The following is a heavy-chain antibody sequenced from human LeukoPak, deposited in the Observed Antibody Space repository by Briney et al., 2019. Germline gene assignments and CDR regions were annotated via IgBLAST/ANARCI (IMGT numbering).Heavy chain of an antibody. CDR2: LYSGRTT. Sequence: SETLSLTCTVSAGSISSTSHHWGWIRQSPGKGLEWIASLYSGRTTYYNPSLDSRVTISVVTSKNQFSLQLNSVTAADTAVYYCVRHDGRGGATMGALDSWGQGSLVTVSS. CDR3: VRHDGRGGATMGALDS. CDR1: AGSISSTSHH. J-gene: IGHJ4*02. D-gene: IGHD5-12*01. V-gene: IGHV4-39*01.